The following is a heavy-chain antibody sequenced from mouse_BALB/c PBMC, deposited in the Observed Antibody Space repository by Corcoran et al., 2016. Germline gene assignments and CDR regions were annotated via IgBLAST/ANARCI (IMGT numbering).Heavy chain of an antibody. CDR2: IEWDDVK. V-gene: IGHV8-12*01. CDR1: GVSPSTSGMG. Sequence: QVTLKESGPGILQPSQNLSLNCSFSGVSPSTSGMGVGWIRQPSGKGLGWLAHIEWDDVKRSNPALKSRLTISKDTSSSQVFLKISSVDTAATATYYCAVIYYRYWYFDVWRAVTTVTVSS. D-gene: IGHD2-14*01. J-gene: IGHJ1*01. CDR3: AVIYYRYWYFDV.